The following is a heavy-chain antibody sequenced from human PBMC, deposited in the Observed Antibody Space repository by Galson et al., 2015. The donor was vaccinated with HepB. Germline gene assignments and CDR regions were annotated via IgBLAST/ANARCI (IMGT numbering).Heavy chain of an antibody. J-gene: IGHJ6*02. V-gene: IGHV3-30*18. CDR1: GFTFRNFA. CDR3: AKERSSISGVILVADSGMDV. CDR2: VSHDGNDK. Sequence: SLRLSCAASGFTFRNFALNWVRQTPAKGLEWVAIVSHDGNDKFYPDSVKGRFTISRDNSNNTVFLYMNNLRPEDTAVYYCAKERSSISGVILVADSGMDVWGQGTTVTVSS. D-gene: IGHD3-3*01.